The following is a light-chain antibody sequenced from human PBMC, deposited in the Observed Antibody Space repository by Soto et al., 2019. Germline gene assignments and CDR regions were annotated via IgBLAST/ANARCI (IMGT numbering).Light chain of an antibody. CDR2: GAS. J-gene: IGKJ1*01. CDR1: QSVSSN. V-gene: IGKV3-15*01. CDR3: QQYNDWWT. Sequence: EIVMTQSPATLSMSLGERATLSCRASQSVSSNLAWYQQKPGQAPRLLIYGASTRASGVPARFSGSGSGIEFSLTISSLQSEDFAVSYCQQYNDWWTFGQGTKVEIK.